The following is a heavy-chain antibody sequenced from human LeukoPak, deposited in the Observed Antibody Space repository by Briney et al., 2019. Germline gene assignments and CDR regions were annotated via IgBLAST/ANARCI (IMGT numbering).Heavy chain of an antibody. J-gene: IGHJ3*02. CDR2: ISGSGGST. CDR3: AEWRTGSGWLSADAFDI. D-gene: IGHD6-19*01. V-gene: IGHV3-23*01. CDR1: GFTFSSYA. Sequence: GGSLRLSCAASGFTFSSYAMGWVRQAPGKGLEWVSAISGSGGSTYHADSVKGRFTISRDNSKNKLFLQMNSLRAEDTAVYYCAEWRTGSGWLSADAFDIWGQGTMVTVSS.